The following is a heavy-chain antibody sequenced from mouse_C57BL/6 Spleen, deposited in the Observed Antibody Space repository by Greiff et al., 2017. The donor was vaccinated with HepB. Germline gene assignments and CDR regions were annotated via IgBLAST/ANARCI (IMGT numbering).Heavy chain of an antibody. Sequence: EVKLMDSGGGLVQPKGSLKLSCAASGFSFNTYAMNWVRQAPGKGLEWVARIRSKSNNYATYYADSVKDRFTISRDDSESMLYLQMNNLKTEDTAMYYCVRGSSDYWGQGTTLTVSS. CDR2: IRSKSNNYAT. CDR1: GFSFNTYA. V-gene: IGHV10-1*01. J-gene: IGHJ2*01. CDR3: VRGSSDY.